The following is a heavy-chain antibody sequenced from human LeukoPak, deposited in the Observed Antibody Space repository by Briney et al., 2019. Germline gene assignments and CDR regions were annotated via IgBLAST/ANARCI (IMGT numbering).Heavy chain of an antibody. CDR1: GFTFRSYG. D-gene: IGHD2-21*01. Sequence: GGSLRLSCVASGFTFRSYGMHWVRQAPGKGLEWVAVIAYDGSNKYYADSVKGRFTISRDNSKNTLYLQMNSLRAEDTAVYYCAKVIAGSWLVDYWGQGTLVTVSS. J-gene: IGHJ4*02. CDR2: IAYDGSNK. V-gene: IGHV3-30*18. CDR3: AKVIAGSWLVDY.